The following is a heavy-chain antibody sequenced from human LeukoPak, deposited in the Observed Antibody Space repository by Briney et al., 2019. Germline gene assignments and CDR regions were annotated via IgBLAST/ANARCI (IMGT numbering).Heavy chain of an antibody. CDR2: IYYSGST. Sequence: SGTLSLTCTVSGGSISSSSYYWGWIRQPPGKGLEWIGSIYYSGSTYYNPSLKSRVTISVDTSKNQFSLKLSSVTAADTAVYYCARDHLRRAEGAYWGQGTLVTVSS. CDR3: ARDHLRRAEGAY. J-gene: IGHJ4*02. V-gene: IGHV4-39*07. D-gene: IGHD5/OR15-5a*01. CDR1: GGSISSSSYY.